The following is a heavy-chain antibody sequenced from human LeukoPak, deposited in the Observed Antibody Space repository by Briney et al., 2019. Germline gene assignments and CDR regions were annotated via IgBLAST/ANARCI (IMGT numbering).Heavy chain of an antibody. J-gene: IGHJ5*02. Sequence: SVKVSCKASGGTFSSYAISWVRQAPGQGLEWMGRIIPIFGTANYAQKFQGRVTITTDESTSTAYMELSSLRSEDTAVYYCARDTSSSFYWFDPWGQGNLVTVSS. CDR1: GGTFSSYA. D-gene: IGHD6-6*01. CDR3: ARDTSSSFYWFDP. V-gene: IGHV1-69*05. CDR2: IIPIFGTA.